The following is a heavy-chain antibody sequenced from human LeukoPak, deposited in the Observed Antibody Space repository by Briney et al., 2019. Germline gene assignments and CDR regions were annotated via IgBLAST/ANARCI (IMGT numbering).Heavy chain of an antibody. CDR1: GGSFSGYY. CDR3: ARGSWNGDYVDY. D-gene: IGHD1-1*01. CDR2: INHSGST. J-gene: IGHJ4*02. V-gene: IGHV4-34*01. Sequence: PSETLSLTCAVYGGSFSGYYWSWIRQPPGKGLEWIGEINHSGSTNYNPSLKSRVTISVDTSKNQFSLKLSSVTAADTAVYHCARGSWNGDYVDYWGQGTLVTVSS.